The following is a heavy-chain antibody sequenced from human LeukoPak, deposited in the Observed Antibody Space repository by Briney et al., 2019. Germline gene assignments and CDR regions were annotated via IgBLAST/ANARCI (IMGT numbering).Heavy chain of an antibody. CDR1: GFTFSSYA. CDR2: ISYDGSNK. J-gene: IGHJ4*02. CDR3: ARDQISTVTPLYYFDY. V-gene: IGHV3-30*01. D-gene: IGHD4-11*01. Sequence: AGGSLRLSCAASGFTFSSYAMHWVRQAPGKGLEWVAVISYDGSNKYYADSVKGRFTISRDNSKNTLYLQMNSLRAEDTAVYYCARDQISTVTPLYYFDYWGQGTLVTVSS.